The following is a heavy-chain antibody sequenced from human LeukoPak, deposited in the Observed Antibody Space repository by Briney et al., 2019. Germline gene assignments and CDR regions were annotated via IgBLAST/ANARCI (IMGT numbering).Heavy chain of an antibody. D-gene: IGHD4-17*01. CDR3: ARRYGDYPGYYYGMDV. J-gene: IGHJ6*02. CDR1: GFTFSTSV. CDR2: TSGSGGST. V-gene: IGHV3-23*01. Sequence: GGSLRLSCATSGFTFSTSVMSWVRQAPGKGLEWVSATSGSGGSTYYADSVKGRFTISRDNSKNTLYLQMNSLRAEDTAVYYCARRYGDYPGYYYGMDVWGQGTTVTVSS.